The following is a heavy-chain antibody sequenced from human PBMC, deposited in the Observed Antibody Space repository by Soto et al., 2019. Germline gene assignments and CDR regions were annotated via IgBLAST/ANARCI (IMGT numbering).Heavy chain of an antibody. J-gene: IGHJ4*02. CDR2: INAGNGNT. CDR3: ARYPPVDWNYPNDY. V-gene: IGHV1-3*01. Sequence: GASVKVSCKASGYTFTSYAMHWVRQAPGQRLEWMGWINAGNGNTKYSQKFQGRVTITRDTSASTAYMELSSLRSEDTAVYYCARYPPVDWNYPNDYWGQGTLVTVSS. D-gene: IGHD1-7*01. CDR1: GYTFTSYA.